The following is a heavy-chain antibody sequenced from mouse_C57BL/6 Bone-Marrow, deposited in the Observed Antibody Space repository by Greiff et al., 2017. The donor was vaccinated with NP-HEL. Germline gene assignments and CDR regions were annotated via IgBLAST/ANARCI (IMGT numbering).Heavy chain of an antibody. J-gene: IGHJ2*01. D-gene: IGHD1-1*01. CDR1: GYTFTSYG. V-gene: IGHV1-81*01. CDR3: AREVFITTWDY. Sequence: VQLQQSGAELARPGASVKLSCKASGYTFTSYGISWVKQRTGQGLEWIGEIYPRSGNTYYNEKFKGKATLTAETSSSTAYMELRSLTSEDSAVYFCAREVFITTWDYWGQGTTLTVSS. CDR2: IYPRSGNT.